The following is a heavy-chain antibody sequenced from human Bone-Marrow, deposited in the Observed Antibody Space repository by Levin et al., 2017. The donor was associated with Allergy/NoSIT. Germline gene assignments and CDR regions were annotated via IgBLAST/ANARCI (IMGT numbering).Heavy chain of an antibody. CDR1: GFTFSTYA. CDR2: TSDSGGSA. CDR3: AKGEGTTMTVTGGLDY. Sequence: GESLKISCAASGFTFSTYAMNWVRQAPGKGLEWVSGTSDSGGSAYYADSVMGRFTISRDNSKNTLYLQMNSLRADDTAVYYCAKGEGTTMTVTGGLDYWGQGTLVTVSS. J-gene: IGHJ4*02. V-gene: IGHV3-23*01. D-gene: IGHD3-22*01.